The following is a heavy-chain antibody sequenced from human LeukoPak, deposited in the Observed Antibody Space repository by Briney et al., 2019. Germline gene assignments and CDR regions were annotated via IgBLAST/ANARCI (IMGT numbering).Heavy chain of an antibody. D-gene: IGHD3-22*01. Sequence: SETLSLTCTVSGGSISSYYWSWIRQPPGKGLEWIGYIYYSGSTNYNPSLKSRVTISVDTSKNQFSLKLSSVTAADTAVYYCAREGYDSTLDYWGQGTLVTVSS. CDR2: IYYSGST. J-gene: IGHJ4*02. V-gene: IGHV4-59*01. CDR1: GGSISSYY. CDR3: AREGYDSTLDY.